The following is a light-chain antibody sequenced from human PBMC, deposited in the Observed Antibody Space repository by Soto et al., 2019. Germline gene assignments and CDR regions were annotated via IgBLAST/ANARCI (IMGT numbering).Light chain of an antibody. CDR3: MQGTHWPPYT. CDR2: KVS. J-gene: IGKJ2*01. V-gene: IGKV2-30*01. Sequence: DVVMTQSPLSLPVTLGQPASISCRSSQSLAYSDGNTYLNWFQQRPGQSPRRLIYKVSNRDSGGPARLSGSGSGTDFTLKISRVEAEDVGVYYCMQGTHWPPYTFGQGTKLEIK. CDR1: QSLAYSDGNTY.